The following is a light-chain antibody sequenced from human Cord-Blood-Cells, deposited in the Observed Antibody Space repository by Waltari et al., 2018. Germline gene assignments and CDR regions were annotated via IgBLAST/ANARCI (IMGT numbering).Light chain of an antibody. CDR2: EGS. Sequence: QSALTQPASVSGSPGQSITIPCTGTSSDVGSYNLFSCYQQHPGKAPKLMIYEGSKRPSGVSKRFSGSKSDNTASLTISGLQAEDEADYYCCSYAGSSTWVFGGGTKLTVL. V-gene: IGLV2-23*01. J-gene: IGLJ3*02. CDR3: CSYAGSSTWV. CDR1: SSDVGSYNL.